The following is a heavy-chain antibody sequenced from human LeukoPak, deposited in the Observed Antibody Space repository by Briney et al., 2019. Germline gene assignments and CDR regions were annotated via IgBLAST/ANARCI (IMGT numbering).Heavy chain of an antibody. Sequence: SETLSLTCIVSGGSIGNYYLNWIRQPPGKGLEWIGYTSYSGNTIYNPSLKSRVTISIDPFKNQLSLKVTSVTAADTAVYYCARDHGYFGMDVWGQGTTVTISS. J-gene: IGHJ6*02. CDR3: ARDHGYFGMDV. CDR2: TSYSGNT. V-gene: IGHV4-59*01. CDR1: GGSIGNYY.